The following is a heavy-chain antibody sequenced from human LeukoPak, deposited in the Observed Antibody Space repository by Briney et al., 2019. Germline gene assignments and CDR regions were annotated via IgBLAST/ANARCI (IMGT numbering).Heavy chain of an antibody. Sequence: SETLSLTCTVSGGSISSSSYYWGWLRQPPGKGLEWIGSIYYSGSTYYNPSLKSRVTISVDTSKNQFSLKLSSVTAADTAVYYCARDFPRGRFRPERRSGSPRRAFDIWGQGTMVTVSS. CDR1: GGSISSSSYY. D-gene: IGHD1-1*01. CDR2: IYYSGST. V-gene: IGHV4-39*07. CDR3: ARDFPRGRFRPERRSGSPRRAFDI. J-gene: IGHJ3*02.